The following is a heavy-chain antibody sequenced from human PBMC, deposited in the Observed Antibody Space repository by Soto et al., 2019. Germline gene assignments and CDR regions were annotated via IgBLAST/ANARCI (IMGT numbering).Heavy chain of an antibody. V-gene: IGHV3-30*18. D-gene: IGHD1-7*01. CDR1: GFTFSSYG. CDR3: AKLAGTTDAFDI. CDR2: ISYDGSNK. Sequence: QVQLVESGGGVVQPGRSLRLSCAASGFTFSSYGMHWVRQAPGKGLEWVAVISYDGSNKYYADSVKGRFTISRDNSKNTLYLQMNSLRAEDTAVYYCAKLAGTTDAFDIWGKGTMVTVSS. J-gene: IGHJ3*02.